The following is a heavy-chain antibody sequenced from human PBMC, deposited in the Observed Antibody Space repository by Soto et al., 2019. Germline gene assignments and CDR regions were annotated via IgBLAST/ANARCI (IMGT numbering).Heavy chain of an antibody. J-gene: IGHJ4*02. CDR2: INHLGGT. CDR3: ARDTSPYCYDGTGHPRAFDY. V-gene: IGHV4-34*01. D-gene: IGHD3-10*01. CDR1: GGSFSGLY. Sequence: SETLSLTCAVYGGSFSGLYLSWIRQSPGKGLEWIGEINHLGGTNYNPSLKSRVTVSVDTSKNQISLRVTSVTAADTAVYFCARDTSPYCYDGTGHPRAFDYWGQGTLVTVYS.